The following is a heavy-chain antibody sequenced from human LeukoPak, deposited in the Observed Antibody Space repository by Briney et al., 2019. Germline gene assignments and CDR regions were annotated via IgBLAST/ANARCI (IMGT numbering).Heavy chain of an antibody. J-gene: IGHJ4*02. D-gene: IGHD3-10*01. Sequence: SETLSLTCTVSGGSITTSGHYWGWIRQPPGKGLEWIGSIDYRERTTYNPSLKSRVTISADTSKNQFSLKLSSVTATDTAVYYCENYASGTMRDYWGQGTLVTVSS. CDR1: GGSITTSGHY. CDR3: ENYASGTMRDY. V-gene: IGHV4-39*01. CDR2: IDYRERT.